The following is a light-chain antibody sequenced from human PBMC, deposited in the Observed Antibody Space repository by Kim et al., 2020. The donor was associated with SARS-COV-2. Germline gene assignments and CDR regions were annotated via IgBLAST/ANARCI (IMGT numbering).Light chain of an antibody. CDR3: QQYGSSPLIT. CDR2: AAS. Sequence: PGQMAPHSCRASQRLTSTHLSWYQHKPGQGPSLLIYAASSRATGVPHRFSGSGSGTDFTLTITRLEPEDFAVYYCQQYGSSPLITFGQGTRLEIK. CDR1: QRLTSTH. V-gene: IGKV3-20*01. J-gene: IGKJ5*01.